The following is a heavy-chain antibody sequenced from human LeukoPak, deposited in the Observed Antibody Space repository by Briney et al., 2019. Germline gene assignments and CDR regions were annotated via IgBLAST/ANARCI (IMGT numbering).Heavy chain of an antibody. Sequence: GGSLSLSCAASGFIFSSFAMSWVRQVPGKGLEWVSSISDSGGSTYYAGSVKGRFTISRDNSKNTLYLQMNSLRAGDTAIYYCAKDRGRAATADYFDCWGQGTLVTVSS. J-gene: IGHJ4*02. V-gene: IGHV3-23*01. CDR2: ISDSGGST. CDR3: AKDRGRAATADYFDC. CDR1: GFIFSSFA. D-gene: IGHD2-15*01.